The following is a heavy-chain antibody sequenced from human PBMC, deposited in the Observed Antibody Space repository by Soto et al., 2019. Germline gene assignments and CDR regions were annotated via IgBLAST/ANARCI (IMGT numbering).Heavy chain of an antibody. D-gene: IGHD3-10*01. V-gene: IGHV3-21*01. Sequence: EVQLVESGGGLVKPGGSLRLSCAASGFTFSSYSRKWVRQAPGMGLEWVSSISSSSSYIYYADSVKGRFTISRDNAKNSLYLQMNSLRAEDTAVYYCARDTYFYGSGSYGPWGQGTLVTVSS. CDR2: ISSSSSYI. CDR3: ARDTYFYGSGSYGP. CDR1: GFTFSSYS. J-gene: IGHJ5*02.